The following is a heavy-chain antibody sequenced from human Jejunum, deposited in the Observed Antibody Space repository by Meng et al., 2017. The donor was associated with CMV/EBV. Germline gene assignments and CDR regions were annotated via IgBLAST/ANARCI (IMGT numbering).Heavy chain of an antibody. D-gene: IGHD2-2*01. Sequence: YSLNGVRQAPGKGMEWVSFISSSSSNRYYADSVKGRFTISRDDAKNSLYLQMTSLGAEDTAVYYCGKTPRDCSSTSSCYYYGMDVWGQGTTVTVSS. CDR3: GKTPRDCSSTSSCYYYGMDV. CDR2: ISSSSSNR. J-gene: IGHJ6*02. V-gene: IGHV3-21*01. CDR1: YS.